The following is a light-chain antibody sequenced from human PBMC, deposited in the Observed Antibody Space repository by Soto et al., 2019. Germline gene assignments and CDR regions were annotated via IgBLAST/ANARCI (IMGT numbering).Light chain of an antibody. CDR3: SSYTSSSPFSV. Sequence: QSALTQPASVSGSPGQSITISCTRTSSDVGGYNYVSWYQQHPGKAPKLMIYDVSNRPSGVSNRFSGSKSGNTASLTISGLQAEDEADYYCSSYTSSSPFSVFGTGTKLTVL. J-gene: IGLJ1*01. CDR1: SSDVGGYNY. CDR2: DVS. V-gene: IGLV2-14*01.